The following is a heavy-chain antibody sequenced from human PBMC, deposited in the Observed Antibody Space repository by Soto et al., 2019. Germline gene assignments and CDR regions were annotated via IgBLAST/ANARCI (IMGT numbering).Heavy chain of an antibody. Sequence: GSLRLSCAASGFTFSSYAMSWVRQAPGKGLEWVSAISGSGGSTYYADSVKGRFTISRDNSKNTLYLQMNSLRAEDTAVYYCAKKAEKSYDILTGYPSNYFDYWGQGTLVTVSS. V-gene: IGHV3-23*01. J-gene: IGHJ4*02. CDR1: GFTFSSYA. D-gene: IGHD3-9*01. CDR3: AKKAEKSYDILTGYPSNYFDY. CDR2: ISGSGGST.